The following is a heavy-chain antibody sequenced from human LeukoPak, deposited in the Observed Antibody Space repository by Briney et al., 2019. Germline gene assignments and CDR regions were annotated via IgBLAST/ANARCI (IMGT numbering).Heavy chain of an antibody. CDR3: ARRDSSSFGY. D-gene: IGHD6-19*01. CDR1: GGSISSSYYS. J-gene: IGHJ4*02. V-gene: IGHV4-39*07. CDR2: INHSGST. Sequence: SETLSLTCTVSGGSISSSYYSWGWIRQPPGKGLEWIGEINHSGSTNYNPSLKSRVTISVDTSKNQFSLKLSSVTAADTAVYYCARRDSSSFGYWGQGTLVTVSS.